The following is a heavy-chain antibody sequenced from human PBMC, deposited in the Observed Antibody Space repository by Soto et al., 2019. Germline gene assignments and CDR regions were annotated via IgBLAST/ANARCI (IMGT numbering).Heavy chain of an antibody. CDR3: IPYPYADHVRWIDP. J-gene: IGHJ5*02. CDR1: GFVFCKAW. D-gene: IGHD3-10*01. V-gene: IGHV3-15*01. Sequence: GGSLRLSCVDSGFVFCKAWMTWVRRAPGKGPEWVGSIKSNSEGGTVDYAAPGKGRFTISRDDSKNTLYSDKNSLIIEDTALYYCIPYPYADHVRWIDPSAQVTLVTVSS. CDR2: IKSNSEGGTV.